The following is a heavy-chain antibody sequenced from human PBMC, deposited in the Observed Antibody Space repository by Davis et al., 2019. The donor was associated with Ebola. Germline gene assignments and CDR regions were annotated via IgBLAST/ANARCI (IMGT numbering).Heavy chain of an antibody. V-gene: IGHV4-59*01. Sequence: MPSETLSLTCTVSGGSISSYYWSWIRQSPEKGLEWIGYAYFSGSTNYNPSLKSRVTISVDSAKKQLSLNLRSVTAADTAVYYCAKGWDSSGWQNWGPGIVVTVSS. CDR3: AKGWDSSGWQN. CDR2: AYFSGST. D-gene: IGHD6-19*01. CDR1: GGSISSYY. J-gene: IGHJ4*02.